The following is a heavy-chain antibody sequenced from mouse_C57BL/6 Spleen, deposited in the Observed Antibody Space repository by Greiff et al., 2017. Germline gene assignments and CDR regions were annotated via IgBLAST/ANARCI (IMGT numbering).Heavy chain of an antibody. J-gene: IGHJ2*01. CDR2: IRNKANNHAT. V-gene: IGHV6-6*01. CDR1: GFTFSDAW. Sequence: EVHLVESGGGLVQPGGSMKLSCAASGFTFSDAWMDWVRQSPEKGLEWVAEIRNKANNHATYYAESVKGRFTISRDDSKSSVYLQMNSLRAEDTGIYYCTRASYYYGSSYAFDYWGQGTTLTVSS. D-gene: IGHD1-1*01. CDR3: TRASYYYGSSYAFDY.